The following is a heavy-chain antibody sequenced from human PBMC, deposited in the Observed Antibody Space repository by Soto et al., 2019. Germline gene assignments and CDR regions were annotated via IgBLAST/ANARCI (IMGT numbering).Heavy chain of an antibody. CDR2: INRSGST. J-gene: IGHJ5*02. Sequence: PTETLSLTCAIYGGSFSGYHWSWIRQPPGKGLEWIGEINRSGSTDYNPSLKSRVTISVDTSKNQFSLKLTSVTAADTAVYYCERGFLFRGVVVRWFDPCGQRSLVTVSA. D-gene: IGHD3-16*02. CDR1: GGSFSGYH. V-gene: IGHV4-34*01. CDR3: ERGFLFRGVVVRWFDP.